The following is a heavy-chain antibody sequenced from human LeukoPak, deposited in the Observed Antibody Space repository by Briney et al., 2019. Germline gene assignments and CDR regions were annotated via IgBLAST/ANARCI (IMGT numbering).Heavy chain of an antibody. CDR1: GYSFTSYW. CDR2: IDPSDSYT. J-gene: IGHJ1*01. CDR3: ARRASGAEYFQH. Sequence: GESLRISCKGSGYSFTSYWISWVRQMPGKGLEWMGRIDPSDSYTNYSPSFQGQVTISADKSISTAYLQWSSLKASDTAMYYCARRASGAEYFQHWGQGTLVTVSS. D-gene: IGHD5-12*01. V-gene: IGHV5-10-1*04.